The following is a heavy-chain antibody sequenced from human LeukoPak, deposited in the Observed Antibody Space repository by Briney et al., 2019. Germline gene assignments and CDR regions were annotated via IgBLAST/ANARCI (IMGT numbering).Heavy chain of an antibody. CDR2: IIPILGIA. CDR3: ARDPAIATNDAFDI. CDR1: GGTFSSYA. D-gene: IGHD6-13*01. J-gene: IGHJ3*02. V-gene: IGHV1-69*04. Sequence: VASVKVSCKASGGTFSSYAISWVRQAPGQGLEWMGRIIPILGIANYAQKFQGRVTITADKSTSTAYMELSSLRSEDTAVYYCARDPAIATNDAFDILGQGTMVTVSS.